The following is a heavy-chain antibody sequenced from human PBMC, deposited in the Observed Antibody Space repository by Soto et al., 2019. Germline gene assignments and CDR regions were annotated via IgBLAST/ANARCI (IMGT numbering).Heavy chain of an antibody. Sequence: ASVKVSCKASGYTFTGYYMHWVRQAPGQGLEWMGWINPNSGGTNYAQKFQGRVTMTRDTSISTAYMELSRLRSDDTAVYYCARDPPNYCSSTSCLLYYYGMDVWGQGTTVTVSS. J-gene: IGHJ6*02. V-gene: IGHV1-2*02. CDR2: INPNSGGT. CDR1: GYTFTGYY. D-gene: IGHD2-2*01. CDR3: ARDPPNYCSSTSCLLYYYGMDV.